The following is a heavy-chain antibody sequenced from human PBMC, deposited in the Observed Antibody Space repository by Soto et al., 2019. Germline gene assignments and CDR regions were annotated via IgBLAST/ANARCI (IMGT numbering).Heavy chain of an antibody. CDR3: ARGDYYDTSGPFSDAFDI. J-gene: IGHJ3*02. Sequence: GGSLRLSCAASGFTVSSYHMSWVRQAPGKGLEWISVIYSAGSADFADSVKGRFTISRDNSKNTLYLQMSSLRAEDTAVYYCARGDYYDTSGPFSDAFDIWGQGTMVTVSS. D-gene: IGHD3-22*01. V-gene: IGHV3-66*01. CDR2: IYSAGSA. CDR1: GFTVSSYH.